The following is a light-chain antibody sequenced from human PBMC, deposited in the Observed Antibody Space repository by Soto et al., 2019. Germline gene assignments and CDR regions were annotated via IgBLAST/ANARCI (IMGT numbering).Light chain of an antibody. CDR3: LQDINYPWT. CDR2: SAS. V-gene: IGKV1-6*01. Sequence: AIQWTQSPSVLSASVGDTVTLTCRASQALSNYLAWYKQKPGKAPDLLSYSASNLQSGVPPRFRGSGSGTEFTLAISSLKPEDSETYYCLQDINYPWTFGQGTKVDIK. CDR1: QALSNY. J-gene: IGKJ1*01.